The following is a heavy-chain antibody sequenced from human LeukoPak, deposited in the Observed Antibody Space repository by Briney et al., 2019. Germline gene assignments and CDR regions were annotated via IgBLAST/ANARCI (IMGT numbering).Heavy chain of an antibody. Sequence: GGSLRHSCSASGXPFSSYAMHWVRQAPGKGLEYVSAISDSGGSTYYADSVKGRFTISRDNSKNTLHLQMSSLRAEDTAVYFCVRGYSFGPYGMDVWGQGTTVTVSS. CDR3: VRGYSFGPYGMDV. CDR1: GXPFSSYA. J-gene: IGHJ6*02. V-gene: IGHV3-64D*09. D-gene: IGHD2-15*01. CDR2: ISDSGGST.